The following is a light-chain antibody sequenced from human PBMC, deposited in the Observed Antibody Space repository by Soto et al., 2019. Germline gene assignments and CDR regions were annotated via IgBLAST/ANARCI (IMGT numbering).Light chain of an antibody. CDR2: AAS. CDR1: QGISNF. V-gene: IGKV1-27*01. Sequence: DIQMTQSPSSLSASVGDRVTITCRASQGISNFLAWYQQKPGKAPELLIYAASTLQSGVPSRFSGGGFGTDFTLTLSRLQPEDVATYYCQKYAGDPQTFGQGTRVEIK. J-gene: IGKJ1*01. CDR3: QKYAGDPQT.